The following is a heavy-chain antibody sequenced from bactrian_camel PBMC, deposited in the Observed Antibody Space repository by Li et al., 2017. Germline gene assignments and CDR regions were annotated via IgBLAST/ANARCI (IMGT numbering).Heavy chain of an antibody. CDR2: FDSDYET. J-gene: IGHJ4*01. V-gene: IGHV3S26*01. Sequence: HVQLVESGGGSVQSGGSLRLSCAASTVAYMSYCMGWFRQAPGKQREGVAAFDSDYETTYADSLKGRFTISRDNAKNFLYLQMNSLQPEDTAMYSCAVYYPQETAPGGASSRDVRDTSSGPGDCHPNYWGQGTQVTVS. CDR1: TVAYMSYC. D-gene: IGHD4*01. CDR3: AVYYPQETAPGGASSRDVRDTSSGPGDCHPNY.